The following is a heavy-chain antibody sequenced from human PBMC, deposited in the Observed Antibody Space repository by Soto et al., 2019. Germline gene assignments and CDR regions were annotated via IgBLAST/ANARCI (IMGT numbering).Heavy chain of an antibody. J-gene: IGHJ4*02. V-gene: IGHV4-61*01. D-gene: IGHD5-12*01. CDR1: GCSVSSGSYY. Sequence: SETLSLTCTVSGCSVSSGSYYWSWIRQPPGKGLEWIGYIYYSGSTNYNPSLKSRVTISVDTSKNQFSLKLSSVTAADTAVYYCARDGYNQYYFDYWGQGTLVTVSS. CDR2: IYYSGST. CDR3: ARDGYNQYYFDY.